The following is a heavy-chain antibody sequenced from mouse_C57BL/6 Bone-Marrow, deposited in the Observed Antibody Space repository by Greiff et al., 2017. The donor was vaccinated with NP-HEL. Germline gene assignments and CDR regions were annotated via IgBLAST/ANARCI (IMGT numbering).Heavy chain of an antibody. CDR2: IDPSDSYT. D-gene: IGHD1-1*01. Sequence: QVQLQQPGAELVKPGASVKLSCKASGYTFTSYWMQWVKQRPGQGLEWIGEIDPSDSYTNYNQKFKGKATLTVDTSSSTAYMQLSSLTSEDSAVYYCARRGSSPFAYWGRGTLVTVSA. CDR3: ARRGSSPFAY. J-gene: IGHJ3*01. V-gene: IGHV1-50*01. CDR1: GYTFTSYW.